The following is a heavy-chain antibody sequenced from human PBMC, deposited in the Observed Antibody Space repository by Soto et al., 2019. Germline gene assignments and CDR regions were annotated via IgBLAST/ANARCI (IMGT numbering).Heavy chain of an antibody. D-gene: IGHD5-12*01. J-gene: IGHJ4*02. CDR1: GGSISSGGYS. CDR2: IYHRGST. CDR3: AAGGGLPRYY. Sequence: QLQLQESGSGLVKPSQTLSLTCAVSGGSISSGGYSWSWIRQPPGKGLEWIGYIYHRGSTYYNPSLESRVTISVDRSKSQFPRTLSSVTAADTAVYYCAAGGGLPRYYWGQGTLVTVSP. V-gene: IGHV4-30-2*01.